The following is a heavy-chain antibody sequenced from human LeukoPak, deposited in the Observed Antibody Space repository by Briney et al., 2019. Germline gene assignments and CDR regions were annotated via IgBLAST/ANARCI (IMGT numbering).Heavy chain of an antibody. J-gene: IGHJ4*02. CDR2: ISSSGSNT. V-gene: IGHV3-23*01. D-gene: IGHD6-13*01. CDR1: GFTFRSYA. CDR3: PEGGQYSSSPLDY. Sequence: GGSLRLSCVASGFTFRSYAMSWVRQVPGKGLEWVSAISSSGSNTYYADSVKGRFTISRDNSKNTLYLQMNSLRAEDTAVYYCPEGGQYSSSPLDYWGQGTLVTVSS.